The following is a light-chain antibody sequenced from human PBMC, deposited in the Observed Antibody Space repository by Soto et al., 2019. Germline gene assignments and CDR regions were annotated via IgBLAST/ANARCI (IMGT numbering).Light chain of an antibody. V-gene: IGKV3-11*01. J-gene: IGKJ4*01. CDR2: DAS. Sequence: EIVLTQSPATLSLSPGESATLSCRASQSVNNYLAWYQQKPGQAPRLLIYDASSRATDNPARFSGRGSGTGFTLPTSRLEAAGFGTYYCHQRSNWPLTFGGGTKVEIK. CDR3: HQRSNWPLT. CDR1: QSVNNY.